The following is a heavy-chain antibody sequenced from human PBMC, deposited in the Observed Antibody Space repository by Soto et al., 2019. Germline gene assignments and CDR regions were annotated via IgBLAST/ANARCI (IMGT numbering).Heavy chain of an antibody. CDR3: ARLPHRSSGWYTYYYYYGMDV. CDR2: IYYSGST. V-gene: IGHV4-39*01. D-gene: IGHD6-19*01. J-gene: IGHJ6*02. CDR1: GGSISSSSYY. Sequence: QLQLQESGPGLVKPSETLSLTCTVSGGSISSSSYYWGWIRQPPGKGLEWIGSIYYSGSTYYNPSLKSLVTISVDTSKNQFSLKLSSVTAADTAVYYCARLPHRSSGWYTYYYYYGMDVWGQGTTVTVSS.